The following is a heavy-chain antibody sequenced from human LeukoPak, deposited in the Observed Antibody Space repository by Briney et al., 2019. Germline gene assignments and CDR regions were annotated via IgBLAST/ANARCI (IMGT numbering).Heavy chain of an antibody. CDR2: ISAYNGNT. V-gene: IGHV1-18*01. CDR3: ARAEGSGGSGWYFDY. Sequence: GASVKVSCKASGYTFTSYGISWVRQAPGQGLEWMGWISAYNGNTNYAQKLQGRVTMTTDTSTSTAYMELRSLRSDDTAVYYCARAEGSGGSGWYFDYWGQGTLVTVSS. D-gene: IGHD2-15*01. J-gene: IGHJ4*02. CDR1: GYTFTSYG.